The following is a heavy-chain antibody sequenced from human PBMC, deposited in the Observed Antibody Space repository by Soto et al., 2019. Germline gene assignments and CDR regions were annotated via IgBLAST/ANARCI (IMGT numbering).Heavy chain of an antibody. Sequence: QVPLVQSGAEVRRPGAAVKVSCQASGYTSPIYDIERVRQATGQRLEWMGWMNPKKGNRYPAPKFQGRLTMTWNPSTSTAYMELTNLRSEDTAVYYCANYRTISPEGFDVWGQGTLVTVS. D-gene: IGHD3-10*01. CDR1: GYTSPIYD. J-gene: IGHJ3*01. CDR2: MNPKKGNR. CDR3: ANYRTISPEGFDV. V-gene: IGHV1-8*01.